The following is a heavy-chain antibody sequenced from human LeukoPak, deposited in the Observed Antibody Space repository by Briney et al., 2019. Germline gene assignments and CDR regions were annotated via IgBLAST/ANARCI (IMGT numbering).Heavy chain of an antibody. J-gene: IGHJ4*02. Sequence: SETLSLTCTVSGGSISSGSYYWSWIRQPAGKGLEWIGRIYTSGSTNYNPSLKSRVTISVDTSKNQFSLKLSSVTAADTAVYYCAREGEYYYDSSGYYYVFDYWGQGTLVTVSS. V-gene: IGHV4-61*02. CDR3: AREGEYYYDSSGYYYVFDY. CDR1: GGSISSGSYY. D-gene: IGHD3-22*01. CDR2: IYTSGST.